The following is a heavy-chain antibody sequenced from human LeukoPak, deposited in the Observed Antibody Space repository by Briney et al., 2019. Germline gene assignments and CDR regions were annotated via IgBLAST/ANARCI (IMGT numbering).Heavy chain of an antibody. D-gene: IGHD2-8*02. J-gene: IGHJ5*02. Sequence: SETLSLTCAVRGASFTGYYWAWIRQSPGKGLEWIGEINHGHTANYNPSLKSRVTISVDTSRNQFSLRLSSVTAADSAVYYCARWPAGYCPGSRCYELDPWGQGTLVTVSS. V-gene: IGHV4-34*01. CDR1: GASFTGYY. CDR2: INHGHTA. CDR3: ARWPAGYCPGSRCYELDP.